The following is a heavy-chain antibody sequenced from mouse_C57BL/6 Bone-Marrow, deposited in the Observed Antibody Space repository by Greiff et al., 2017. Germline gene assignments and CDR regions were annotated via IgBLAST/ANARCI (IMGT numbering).Heavy chain of an antibody. J-gene: IGHJ2*01. CDR3: ARQTFNFFIDY. Sequence: EVQLVESGGGLVQPGGSLKLSCAASGFTFSDYYMYWVRQTPEKRLEWVAYISNGGGSTYYPDTVKGRFTISRDNAKNTLYLQMSRLKSEDTAMYYCARQTFNFFIDYWGQGTTLTVSS. D-gene: IGHD4-1*02. CDR1: GFTFSDYY. V-gene: IGHV5-12*01. CDR2: ISNGGGST.